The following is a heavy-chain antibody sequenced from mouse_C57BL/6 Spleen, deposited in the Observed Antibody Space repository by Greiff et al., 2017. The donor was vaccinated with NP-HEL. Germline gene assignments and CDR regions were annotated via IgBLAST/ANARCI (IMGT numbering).Heavy chain of an antibody. CDR2: IYPGDGDT. CDR1: GYAFSSSW. Sequence: VQVVESGPELVKPGASVKISCKASGYAFSSSWMNWVKQRPGKGLEWIGRIYPGDGDTNYNGKFKGKATLTADKSSSTAYMQLSSLTSEDSAVYFCARGGSNYPYWGQGTLVTVSA. D-gene: IGHD2-5*01. J-gene: IGHJ3*01. CDR3: ARGGSNYPY. V-gene: IGHV1-82*01.